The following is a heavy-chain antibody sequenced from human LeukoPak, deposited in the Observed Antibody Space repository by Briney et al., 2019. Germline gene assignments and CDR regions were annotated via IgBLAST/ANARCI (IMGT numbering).Heavy chain of an antibody. Sequence: GGSLRLSCAASGLTFSSYGMHWLRQAPGKGLDWVAVISYDGSNKYYADSVKGRFTISRDNSKNTLYLQMNSLRAEDTAVYYCARQYPYSSSWYRYYYYYYYMDVWGKGTTVTVSS. V-gene: IGHV3-30*03. J-gene: IGHJ6*03. D-gene: IGHD6-13*01. CDR1: GLTFSSYG. CDR2: ISYDGSNK. CDR3: ARQYPYSSSWYRYYYYYYYMDV.